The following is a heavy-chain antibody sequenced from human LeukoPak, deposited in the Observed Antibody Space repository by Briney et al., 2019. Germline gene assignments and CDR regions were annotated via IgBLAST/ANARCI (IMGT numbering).Heavy chain of an antibody. J-gene: IGHJ4*02. Sequence: ASVKVSCKASGYTFTSYYMHWVRQAPGQGLEWMGIINPSGGSTSYAQKFQGRVTMTRDTSTSTVYMELSSLRSEDTAVYYCARGSASHASVLRFLPAGYWGQGTLVTVSS. CDR3: ARGSASHASVLRFLPAGY. CDR2: INPSGGST. D-gene: IGHD3-3*01. V-gene: IGHV1-46*01. CDR1: GYTFTSYY.